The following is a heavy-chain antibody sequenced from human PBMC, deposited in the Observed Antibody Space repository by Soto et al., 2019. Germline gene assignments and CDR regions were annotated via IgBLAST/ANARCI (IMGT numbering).Heavy chain of an antibody. V-gene: IGHV3-48*02. D-gene: IGHD1-1*01. J-gene: IGHJ6*02. CDR1: GFTFSSYS. CDR2: ISSSSSTI. CDR3: ARDNDTPWGWNDALYYYYGMDV. Sequence: GGSLRLSCAASGFTFSSYSMNWVRQAPGKGLEWVSYISSSSSTIYYADSVKGRFTISRDNAKNSLYLQMNSLRDEDTAVYYCARDNDTPWGWNDALYYYYGMDVWGQGTTVTVSS.